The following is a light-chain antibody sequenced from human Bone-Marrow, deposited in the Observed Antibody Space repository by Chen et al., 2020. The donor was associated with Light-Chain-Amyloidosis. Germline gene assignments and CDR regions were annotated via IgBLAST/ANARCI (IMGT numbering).Light chain of an antibody. J-gene: IGLJ2*01. CDR2: RDT. V-gene: IGLV3-25*03. Sequence: SYELTQPPSVSVSPGQTARITCSGDDLPTKYAYWYQQKPGQAPVLVIPRDTERPSGTSGRFSGSSSGTTATLTISGVQAEDEADYHGQSADSSGTYEVIFGGGTKLTVL. CDR1: DLPTKY. CDR3: QSADSSGTYEVI.